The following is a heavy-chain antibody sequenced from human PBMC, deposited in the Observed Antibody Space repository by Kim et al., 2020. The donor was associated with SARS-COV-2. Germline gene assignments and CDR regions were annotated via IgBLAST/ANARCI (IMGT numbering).Heavy chain of an antibody. D-gene: IGHD3-10*01. J-gene: IGHJ4*02. CDR3: ARVRIYASGPKGGYYFDY. CDR2: IIPIFGTA. V-gene: IGHV1-69*13. Sequence: SVKVSCKASGGTFSSYAISWVRQAPGQGLEWMGGIIPIFGTANYAQKFQGRVTITADESTSTAYMELSSLRSEDTAVYYCARVRIYASGPKGGYYFDYWGQGTLVTVSS. CDR1: GGTFSSYA.